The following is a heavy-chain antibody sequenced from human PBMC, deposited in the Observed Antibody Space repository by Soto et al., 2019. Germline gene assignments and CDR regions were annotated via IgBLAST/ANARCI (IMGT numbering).Heavy chain of an antibody. V-gene: IGHV4-59*08. CDR3: ASMGYHYGSGSYPLDY. CDR2: IYNSGST. CDR1: GGSISSYY. J-gene: IGHJ4*02. Sequence: QVQLQESGPGLVKPSETLSLTCTVSGGSISSYYWTWIRQPPGKGLEWIGFIYNSGSTNYNPSLMSRVTISVDTSKNQFSLKLRSVTAADTAVYYCASMGYHYGSGSYPLDYWGQGTLVTVSS. D-gene: IGHD3-10*01.